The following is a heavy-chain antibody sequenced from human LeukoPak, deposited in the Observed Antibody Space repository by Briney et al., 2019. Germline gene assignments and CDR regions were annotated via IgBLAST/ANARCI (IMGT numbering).Heavy chain of an antibody. CDR3: ARGGYCSGGSCYYFKLYYYYGMDV. CDR1: GYTFTSYG. Sequence: ASVKVSCKASGYTFTSYGISWVRQAPGQGLEWMGWMNPNSGNTGYAQKFQGRVTMTRNTSISTAYMELSSLRSEDTAVYYCARGGYCSGGSCYYFKLYYYYGMDVWGQGTTVTVSS. V-gene: IGHV1-8*02. D-gene: IGHD2-15*01. CDR2: MNPNSGNT. J-gene: IGHJ6*02.